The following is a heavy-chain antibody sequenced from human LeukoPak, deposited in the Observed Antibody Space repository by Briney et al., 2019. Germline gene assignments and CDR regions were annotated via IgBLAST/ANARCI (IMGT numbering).Heavy chain of an antibody. CDR3: ASTIAAAQYYFDY. Sequence: SETLSLTCTVSGGSIRSGSYYWSWIRQHPGKGLEWIGFIHYSGNTFYNPSLKSRITISVDTSKSRFSLKLSSVTAADTAVYYCASTIAAAQYYFDYWGQGTLVTVSS. J-gene: IGHJ4*02. CDR1: GGSIRSGSYY. V-gene: IGHV4-31*03. CDR2: IHYSGNT. D-gene: IGHD6-13*01.